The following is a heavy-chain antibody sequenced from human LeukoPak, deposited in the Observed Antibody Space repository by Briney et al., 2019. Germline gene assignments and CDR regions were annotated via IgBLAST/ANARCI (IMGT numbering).Heavy chain of an antibody. CDR1: GFTFSSYS. CDR2: ISTTSTTI. J-gene: IGHJ4*02. D-gene: IGHD4-17*01. CDR3: ARGSYGDYVGYFDY. V-gene: IGHV3-48*01. Sequence: GGSLRLSCAASGFTFSSYSINWVRQAPGKGLEWVSYISTTSTTIYYADSVRGRFTISRDNAKNPLYLQMNSLRAEDTAVYYCARGSYGDYVGYFDYWGQGTLVTVSS.